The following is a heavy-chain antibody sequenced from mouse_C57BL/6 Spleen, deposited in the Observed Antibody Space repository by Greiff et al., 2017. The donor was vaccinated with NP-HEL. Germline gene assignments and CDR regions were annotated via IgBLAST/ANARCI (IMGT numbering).Heavy chain of an antibody. D-gene: IGHD4-1*01. Sequence: EVKVEESGGGLVKPGGSLKLSCAASGFTFSSYAMSWVRQTPEKRLEWVATISDGGSYTYYPDNVKGRFTISRDNAKNNLYLQMSHLKSEDTAMYYGAREGGTGTGEGDFDYWGQGTTLTVSS. V-gene: IGHV5-4*01. J-gene: IGHJ2*01. CDR2: ISDGGSYT. CDR1: GFTFSSYA. CDR3: AREGGTGTGEGDFDY.